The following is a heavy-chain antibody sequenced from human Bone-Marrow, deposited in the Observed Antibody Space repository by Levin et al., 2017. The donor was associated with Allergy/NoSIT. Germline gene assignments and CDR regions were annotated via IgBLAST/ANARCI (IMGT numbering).Heavy chain of an antibody. J-gene: IGHJ4*02. Sequence: SQTLSLTCSVSGGSISLWCWNWIRQPAGKGLEWIGRFCHSANIEYSASLKSRISLSVDTSSNDFSLSLNSVTAADTAVYYCATGGEAAFDNWGQGTPVTV. CDR1: GGSISLWC. CDR2: FCHSANI. V-gene: IGHV4-4*07. CDR3: ATGGEAAFDN. D-gene: IGHD3-10*01.